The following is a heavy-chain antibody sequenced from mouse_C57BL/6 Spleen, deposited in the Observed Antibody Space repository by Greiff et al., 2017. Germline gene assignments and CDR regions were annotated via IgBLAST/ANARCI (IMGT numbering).Heavy chain of an antibody. Sequence: VKVVESGPELVKPGASVKISCKASGYAFSSSWMNWVKQRPGKGLEWIGRIYPGDGDTNYNGKFKGKATLTADKSSSTAYMQLSSLTSEDSAVYFCARQSYYAMDYWGQGTSVTVSS. J-gene: IGHJ4*01. V-gene: IGHV1-82*01. CDR3: ARQSYYAMDY. CDR2: IYPGDGDT. CDR1: GYAFSSSW.